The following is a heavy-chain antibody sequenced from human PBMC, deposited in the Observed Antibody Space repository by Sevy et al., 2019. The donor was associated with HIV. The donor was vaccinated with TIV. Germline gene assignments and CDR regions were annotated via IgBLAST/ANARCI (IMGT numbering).Heavy chain of an antibody. CDR1: GGTFSSYA. Sequence: ASVKVSCKASGGTFSSYAISWVRQAPGQGLEWMGGIIPIFGTANYAQKFQGRVTITADKSTSTAYMELSSLRSEDTAVYYCARDLRVVVPSAKYAGGRYHYDYMDVWGKGTTVTVSS. J-gene: IGHJ6*03. D-gene: IGHD2-2*01. CDR3: ARDLRVVVPSAKYAGGRYHYDYMDV. V-gene: IGHV1-69*06. CDR2: IIPIFGTA.